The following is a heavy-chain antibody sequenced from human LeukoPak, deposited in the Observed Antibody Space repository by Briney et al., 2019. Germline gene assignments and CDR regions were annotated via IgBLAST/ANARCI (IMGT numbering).Heavy chain of an antibody. D-gene: IGHD3-10*01. CDR2: IYYSGST. V-gene: IGHV4-59*01. J-gene: IGHJ5*02. CDR1: GVSISSYY. Sequence: NPSETLSLTCTVSGVSISSYYWSWIRQPPGKGLEWIGYIYYSGSTNYNPSLKSRVTISVDTSKNQFSLKLSSVTAADTAVYYCARTLYYYGSGSYRWFDPWGQGTLVTVSS. CDR3: ARTLYYYGSGSYRWFDP.